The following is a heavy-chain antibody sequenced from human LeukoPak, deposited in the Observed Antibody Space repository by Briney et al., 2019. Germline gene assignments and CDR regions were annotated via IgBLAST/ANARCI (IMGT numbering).Heavy chain of an antibody. Sequence: ASVKVSCKASGYTFTSSALNWVRQAPGQGLEWMGWINTNTGNPTYAQGFTGRFVFSLDTSVSTAYLHISSLEAEDTAIYYCATDLKKGDSGCFDYWGQGPLVAVSS. V-gene: IGHV7-4-1*02. CDR3: ATDLKKGDSGCFDY. CDR2: INTNTGNP. J-gene: IGHJ4*02. D-gene: IGHD6-19*01. CDR1: GYTFTSSA.